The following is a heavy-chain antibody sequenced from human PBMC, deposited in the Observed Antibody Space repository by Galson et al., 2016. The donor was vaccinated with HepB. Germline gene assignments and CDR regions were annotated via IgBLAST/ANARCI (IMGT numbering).Heavy chain of an antibody. V-gene: IGHV3-53*01. CDR2: IESAGST. J-gene: IGHJ4*02. Sequence: SLRLSCAASGFTVSTSYMSWVRQAPGKGLEWVSLIESAGSTYYADSAKGRFTISRETSKITLYLQMNSLRVEDTAVYYCARDWRNGGFDYWGQGTLVTVSS. D-gene: IGHD1-1*01. CDR1: GFTVSTSY. CDR3: ARDWRNGGFDY.